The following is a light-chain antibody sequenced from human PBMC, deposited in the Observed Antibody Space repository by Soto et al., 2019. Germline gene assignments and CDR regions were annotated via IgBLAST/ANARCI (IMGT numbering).Light chain of an antibody. V-gene: IGKV2-30*02. CDR2: QVS. CDR3: MQGTHWPKT. Sequence: DVVMTQSPLSLPVTLGQPASISCSCSQSLVHSDGNTYLSWFQQRPGQSPRRLIYQVSHRDSGDPDSFSGGGSGPDFTLKISRVEAEDVGAYYCMQGTHWPKTLGQGTKVDTK. CDR1: QSLVHSDGNTY. J-gene: IGKJ1*01.